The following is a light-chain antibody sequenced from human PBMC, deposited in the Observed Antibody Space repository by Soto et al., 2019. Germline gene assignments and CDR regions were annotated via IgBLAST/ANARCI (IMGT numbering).Light chain of an antibody. CDR3: QQYNRYST. CDR1: QSISNW. CDR2: DAS. J-gene: IGKJ1*01. Sequence: DLPMTQSPSTLSASVGDRVTITCRASQSISNWLAWYQQKPGKAPNLLIYDASNLESGVPSRFSGSGSGTEFTLTISSLQPDDFATYYCQQYNRYSTFGQGTKVEI. V-gene: IGKV1-5*01.